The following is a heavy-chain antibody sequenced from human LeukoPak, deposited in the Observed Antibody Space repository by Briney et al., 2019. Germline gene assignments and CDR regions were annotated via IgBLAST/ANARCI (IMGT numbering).Heavy chain of an antibody. V-gene: IGHV3-7*03. CDR3: VSGSGWIFDY. J-gene: IGHJ4*02. CDR1: GLRFSSYW. Sequence: GGSLTLSCAASGLRFSSYWMDWVRQAPGKGLEWVAHIKEDGSGEYYVDSVKGRFTISIDNAKKSMYLQMSSLRVEDTAIYYCVSGSGWIFDYWGQGTLVTVSS. D-gene: IGHD6-19*01. CDR2: IKEDGSGE.